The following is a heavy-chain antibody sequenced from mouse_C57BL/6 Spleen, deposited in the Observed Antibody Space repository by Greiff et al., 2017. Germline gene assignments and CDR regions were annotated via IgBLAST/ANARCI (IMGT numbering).Heavy chain of an antibody. CDR3: ARSYCGSSPAWFAY. CDR1: GYTFTDYY. CDR2: INPYNGGT. Sequence: EVQLQQSGPVLVKPGASVKMSCKASGYTFTDYYMNWVKQSHGKSLEWIGVINPYNGGTSYNQKFKGKATLTVDKSSSTAYMELNSLKSEDSAVYYCARSYCGSSPAWFAYWGQGTLVTVSA. D-gene: IGHD1-1*01. J-gene: IGHJ3*01. V-gene: IGHV1-19*01.